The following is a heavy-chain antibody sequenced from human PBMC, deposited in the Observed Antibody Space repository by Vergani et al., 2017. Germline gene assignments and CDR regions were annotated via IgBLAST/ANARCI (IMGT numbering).Heavy chain of an antibody. Sequence: EVQLLESGGGLVQTGGSLRLSCAASGFNFSSYAMSWVRQAPGKGLEWVSAISGSGGSTYYADSVKSRFTISRDNSKNTLYLQMNILRAEDTAVYYCAKVGVPAGTFDYWGQGTLVTVSS. V-gene: IGHV3-23*01. D-gene: IGHD2-2*01. CDR3: AKVGVPAGTFDY. CDR2: ISGSGGST. CDR1: GFNFSSYA. J-gene: IGHJ4*02.